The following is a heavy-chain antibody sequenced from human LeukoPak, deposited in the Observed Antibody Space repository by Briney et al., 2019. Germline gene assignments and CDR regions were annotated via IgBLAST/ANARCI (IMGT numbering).Heavy chain of an antibody. V-gene: IGHV3-48*04. CDR1: GFIFSSYL. CDR2: ISSSSSTI. CDR3: ARGSDQDY. J-gene: IGHJ4*02. Sequence: GGSLRLSCAASGFIFSSYLMNWVRQAPGKGLEWVSYISSSSSTIYYADSVKGRFNISRDNAKNSLYLQMHSLRAEDTAVYYCARGSDQDYWGQGTLVTVSS.